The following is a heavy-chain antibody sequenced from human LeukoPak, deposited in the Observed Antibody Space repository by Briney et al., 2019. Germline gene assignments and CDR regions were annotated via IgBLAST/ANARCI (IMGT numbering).Heavy chain of an antibody. CDR2: ISSSSSYI. CDR1: GFAFGSYG. CDR3: ALTIFGVVIMDYYYMDV. V-gene: IGHV3-21*01. Sequence: PGGSLRLSCAASGFAFGSYGMNWVRQAPGKGLEWVSSISSSSSYIYYADSVKGRFTISRDNAKNSLYLQMNSLRAEDTAVYYCALTIFGVVIMDYYYMDVWGKGTTVTVSS. J-gene: IGHJ6*03. D-gene: IGHD3-3*01.